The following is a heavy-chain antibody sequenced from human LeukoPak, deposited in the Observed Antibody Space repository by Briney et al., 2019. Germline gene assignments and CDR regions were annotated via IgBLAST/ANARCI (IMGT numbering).Heavy chain of an antibody. CDR3: ARTSPPPDCSGGSCSEDY. D-gene: IGHD2-15*01. V-gene: IGHV3-23*01. J-gene: IGHJ4*02. CDR2: ISGSGGST. Sequence: GGSLRLSCAASGFTFSSYAMSWVRQAPGKGLEWVSAISGSGGSTYYAASVKGRFTISRDNAKNSLYLQMNSLRAEDTAVYYCARTSPPPDCSGGSCSEDYWGQGTLVTVSS. CDR1: GFTFSSYA.